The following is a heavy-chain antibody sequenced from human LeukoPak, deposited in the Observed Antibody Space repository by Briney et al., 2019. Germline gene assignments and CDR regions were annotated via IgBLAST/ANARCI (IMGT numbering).Heavy chain of an antibody. V-gene: IGHV1-18*01. J-gene: IGHJ5*02. D-gene: IGHD2-2*01. CDR3: ARDMIVVVPAAIMSDNWFDP. CDR2: ISAYNGNT. CDR1: GYTFTSYG. Sequence: GASVKVSCKASGYTFTSYGISWVRQAPGQGLEWMGWISAYNGNTNYAQKLQGRVTMTTDTSTSTAYMELRSLRSGDTAVYYCARDMIVVVPAAIMSDNWFDPWGQGTLVTVSS.